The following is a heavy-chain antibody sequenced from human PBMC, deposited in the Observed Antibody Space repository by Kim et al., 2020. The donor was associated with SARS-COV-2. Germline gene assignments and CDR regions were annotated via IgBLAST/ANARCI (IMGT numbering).Heavy chain of an antibody. CDR3: ARMTTTRAFDI. J-gene: IGHJ3*02. Sequence: ANYSQKFHGRVTSTADESTSTAYMELSSLRSEDTAVYYCARMTTTRAFDIWGQGTMVTVSS. CDR2: A. D-gene: IGHD1-26*01. V-gene: IGHV1-69*01.